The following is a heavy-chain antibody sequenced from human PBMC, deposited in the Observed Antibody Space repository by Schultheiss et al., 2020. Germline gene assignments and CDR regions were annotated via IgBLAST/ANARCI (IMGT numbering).Heavy chain of an antibody. CDR3: ARGTGELDY. J-gene: IGHJ4*02. D-gene: IGHD3-10*01. Sequence: SQTLSLTCAVSGGSISSGGYSWSWIRQPPGKGLEWIGYIYYSGSTYYNPSLKSRVTISVDTSKNQFSLKLSSVTAADTAVYYCARGTGELDYWGQGTLVTVSS. CDR1: GGSISSGGYS. V-gene: IGHV4-30-2*05. CDR2: IYYSGST.